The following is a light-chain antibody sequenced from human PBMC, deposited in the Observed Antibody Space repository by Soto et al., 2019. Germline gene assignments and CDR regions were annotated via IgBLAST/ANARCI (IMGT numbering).Light chain of an antibody. CDR2: AAS. Sequence: DIQMTQSPSSVTASVGDGVDSTCRASQGISGWLAWYQQKPGKAPKLLIYAASSLQSGVPSRFSGSGSGTDFTLTISSLQPEDFATYYCQQANSFSPLTFGGGTKVEIK. CDR1: QGISGW. V-gene: IGKV1D-12*01. J-gene: IGKJ4*01. CDR3: QQANSFSPLT.